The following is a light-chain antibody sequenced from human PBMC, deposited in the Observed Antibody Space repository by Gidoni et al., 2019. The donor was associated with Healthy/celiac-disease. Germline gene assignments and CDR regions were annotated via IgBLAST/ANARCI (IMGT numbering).Light chain of an antibody. CDR1: QSVSSY. CDR3: QQSSNWPLLT. V-gene: IGKV3-11*01. CDR2: DAS. Sequence: DIVLTQSPATLSLSPGERATLSCRASQSVSSYLAWYQQKPGQAPRLLIYDASNRATGIPARFSGSGSGTDFTLTISSLEPEDFAVYYCQQSSNWPLLTFGGGTKVEIK. J-gene: IGKJ4*01.